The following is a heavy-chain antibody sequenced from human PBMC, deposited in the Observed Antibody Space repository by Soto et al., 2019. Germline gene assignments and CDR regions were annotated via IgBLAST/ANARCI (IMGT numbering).Heavy chain of an antibody. CDR3: ARDDEDGSYCDLGY. J-gene: IGHJ4*02. D-gene: IGHD2-21*01. CDR1: GFTFSDYI. Sequence: QVQLVESGGGVVQPGRSLRLSCAASGFTFSDYIMHWVRQAPGEGLEWVAMVLHDGNDKYYADSVKGRFTISRDNSKNTLYLQMNSLRTEDKAMYYCARDDEDGSYCDLGYWGQGTLVTVSS. CDR2: VLHDGNDK. V-gene: IGHV3-30-3*01.